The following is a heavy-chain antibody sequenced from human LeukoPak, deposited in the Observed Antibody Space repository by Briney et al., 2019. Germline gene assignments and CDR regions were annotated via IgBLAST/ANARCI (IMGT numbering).Heavy chain of an antibody. CDR2: IYTSGST. CDR1: GGSISSSSYY. J-gene: IGHJ6*03. D-gene: IGHD3-10*01. CDR3: ARGGTMVRGVINRAYYYYMDV. Sequence: SETLSLTCTVSGGSISSSSYYWSWIRQPAGKGLEWIGRIYTSGSTNYNPSLKSRVTISVDTSKNQFSLKLSSVTAADTAVYYCARGGTMVRGVINRAYYYYMDVWGKGTTVTISS. V-gene: IGHV4-61*02.